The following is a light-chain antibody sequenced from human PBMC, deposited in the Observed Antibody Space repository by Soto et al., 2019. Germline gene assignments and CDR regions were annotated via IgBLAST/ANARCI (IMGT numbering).Light chain of an antibody. V-gene: IGKV1-39*01. Sequence: DIQMTQSPSSLSASVGDIVSITFRASQSISTHLSWYQQKPGKAPKLLIYAASSLQSWVPSRFSGSGSGTEFTLTISRLEPEDFAVYYCQQYGDRPRTFGQGTKVDI. J-gene: IGKJ1*01. CDR3: QQYGDRPRT. CDR1: QSISTH. CDR2: AAS.